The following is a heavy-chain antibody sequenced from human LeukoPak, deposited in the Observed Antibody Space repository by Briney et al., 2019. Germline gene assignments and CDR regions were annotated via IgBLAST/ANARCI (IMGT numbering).Heavy chain of an antibody. J-gene: IGHJ4*02. CDR2: INHSGST. CDR1: GGSFSGYY. CDR3: ARGLGPAEVDY. Sequence: SETLSLTCAVYGGSFSGYYWSWIRQPPGKGLEWVGEINHSGSTNYNPSLKSRVTISVDTSKNQFSLKLSSVTAADTAVYYCARGLGPAEVDYWGQGTLVTVSS. V-gene: IGHV4-34*01. D-gene: IGHD6-19*01.